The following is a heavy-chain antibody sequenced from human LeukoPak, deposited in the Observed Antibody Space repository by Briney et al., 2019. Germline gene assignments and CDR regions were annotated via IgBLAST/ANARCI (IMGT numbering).Heavy chain of an antibody. J-gene: IGHJ3*02. CDR2: INPSGGST. D-gene: IGHD3-3*01. V-gene: IGHV1-46*01. Sequence: ASVKVSCKASGYTFTSYYMHWVRQAPGQGLEWMGIINPSGGSTSYAQKFQGRVTMTRDTSTSTVYMELSSLRSEDTAVYYCAREITIFGVVTPRIDAFDIWGQGTMVTVSS. CDR1: GYTFTSYY. CDR3: AREITIFGVVTPRIDAFDI.